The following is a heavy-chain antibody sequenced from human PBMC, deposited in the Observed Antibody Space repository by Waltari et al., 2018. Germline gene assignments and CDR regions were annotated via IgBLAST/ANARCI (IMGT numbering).Heavy chain of an antibody. V-gene: IGHV4-38-2*01. CDR2: IYTSGST. CDR1: GYSISSGYY. Sequence: QVQLQESGPGLVKPSETLSLTCAVSGYSISSGYYWGWIRQPPGKGLEWIGSIYTSGSTNYNPSLKSRVTISVDTSKNQFSLNLSSVTAADTAVYYCARGPLLSKVDYWGQGTLVTVSS. D-gene: IGHD1-26*01. CDR3: ARGPLLSKVDY. J-gene: IGHJ4*02.